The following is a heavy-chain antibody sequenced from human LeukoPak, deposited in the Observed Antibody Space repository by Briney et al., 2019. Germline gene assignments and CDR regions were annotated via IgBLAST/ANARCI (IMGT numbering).Heavy chain of an antibody. V-gene: IGHV3-23*01. CDR2: ISGSGGST. J-gene: IGHJ4*02. D-gene: IGHD1-20*01. CDR3: AKPKDNSLYCFDY. Sequence: GGSPRLSCAASAFTFRSYAMSWVRQAGGKGLEWVSAISGSGGSTYYADSVKGRFTISRDNSKNTLYLQMSSLRAEDTAIYYCAKPKDNSLYCFDYWGQGTLVTVSS. CDR1: AFTFRSYA.